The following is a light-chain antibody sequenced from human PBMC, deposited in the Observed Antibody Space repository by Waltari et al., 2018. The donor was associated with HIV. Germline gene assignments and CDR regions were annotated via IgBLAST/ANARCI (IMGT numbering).Light chain of an antibody. CDR2: QVT. CDR1: RTDVGGYDH. V-gene: IGLV2-8*01. CDR3: TSYAGSTFTI. Sequence: QSALTQPPSASGSPGPSVTISCTGTRTDVGGYDHVSWYQQFPGKAPKLIIYQVTKRPSGVPDRFFGSKSGSTASLTVSGLQAEDDAYYYCTSYAGSTFTIFGGGTKLTVL. J-gene: IGLJ2*01.